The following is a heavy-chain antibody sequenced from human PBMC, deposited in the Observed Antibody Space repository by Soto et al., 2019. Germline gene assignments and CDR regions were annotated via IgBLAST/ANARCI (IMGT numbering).Heavy chain of an antibody. CDR3: AKEFGTGVYSFAAFDD. CDR2: IPYDGSEK. Sequence: ESGGGVVQPGTSVRLSCAASGFTFSTYGMHWLRQPPGEGLEWLAVIPYDGSEKYYADSVKGRITISRDNSKNTLFLEMKSLRPEDTAVYYCAKEFGTGVYSFAAFDDWGQGTLLTVSS. CDR1: GFTFSTYG. J-gene: IGHJ3*01. V-gene: IGHV3-30*18. D-gene: IGHD5-18*01.